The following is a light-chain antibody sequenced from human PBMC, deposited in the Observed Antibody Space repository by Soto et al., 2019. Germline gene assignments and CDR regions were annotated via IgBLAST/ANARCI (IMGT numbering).Light chain of an antibody. CDR3: LQFDKWPPRLT. CDR1: QNIGTN. CDR2: GAS. Sequence: LLTQSPATVSVSPGEGATLSCRASQNIGTNLAWYQQKSGQAPRLLIYGASNRATGVPAKFSGGGSGTDFTLTISSLQSEDFAVYYCLQFDKWPPRLTFGGGTKVDSK. J-gene: IGKJ4*01. V-gene: IGKV3-15*01.